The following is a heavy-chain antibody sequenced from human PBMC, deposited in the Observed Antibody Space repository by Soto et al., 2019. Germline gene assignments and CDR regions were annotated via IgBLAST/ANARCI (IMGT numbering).Heavy chain of an antibody. CDR3: ARKDKSGYFNWYDP. J-gene: IGHJ5*02. D-gene: IGHD3-22*01. CDR2: IFPSDSDT. V-gene: IGHV5-51*01. CDR1: GYRFTSYW. Sequence: GESLKISCRTSGYRFTSYWIAWVRQMPGKGLEWMGIIFPSDSDTRYSPSFQGQVTISADRSTSTVFLQWASLKASDTAVYFCARKDKSGYFNWYDPWGPGTLVTLSP.